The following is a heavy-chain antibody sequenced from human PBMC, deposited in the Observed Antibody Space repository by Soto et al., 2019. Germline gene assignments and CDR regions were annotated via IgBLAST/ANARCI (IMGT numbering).Heavy chain of an antibody. CDR1: GFTFSSYA. Sequence: TGGSLRLSCAASGFTFSSYAMSWVRQAPGKGLEWVSAISGSGGSTYYADSVKGRFTISRDNSKNTLYLQMNSLRAEDTAVYYCAKFLRIAVAGESLDYWGQGTLVTVSS. CDR3: AKFLRIAVAGESLDY. V-gene: IGHV3-23*01. J-gene: IGHJ4*02. D-gene: IGHD6-19*01. CDR2: ISGSGGST.